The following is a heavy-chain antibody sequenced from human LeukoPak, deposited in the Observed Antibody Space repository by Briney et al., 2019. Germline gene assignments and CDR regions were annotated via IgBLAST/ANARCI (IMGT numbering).Heavy chain of an antibody. D-gene: IGHD3-22*01. CDR2: ISSSGGST. Sequence: GGSLRLCCAASGFTFSSYAMSWVRQAPGKGLGWVSAISSSGGSTYYADSVKGRFIISRDNSNNSLYLQMNSLGAEDTAVYYGAKVWDTYYYDSSGSFDYWGQGTLVTVSS. CDR3: AKVWDTYYYDSSGSFDY. V-gene: IGHV3-23*01. J-gene: IGHJ4*02. CDR1: GFTFSSYA.